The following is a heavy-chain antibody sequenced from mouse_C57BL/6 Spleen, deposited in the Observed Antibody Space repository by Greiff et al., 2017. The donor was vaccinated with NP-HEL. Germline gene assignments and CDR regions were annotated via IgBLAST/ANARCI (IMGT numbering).Heavy chain of an antibody. CDR3: ARDPYYGSSYFMDY. V-gene: IGHV1-52*01. J-gene: IGHJ4*01. Sequence: QVQLQQPGAELVRPGSSVKLSCKASGYTFTSYWMHWVKQRPIQGLEWIGNIDPSDSETHYNQKFKDKATLTVDKSSSTAYMQLSSLTSEDSAVYYCARDPYYGSSYFMDYWGQGTSVTVSS. D-gene: IGHD1-1*01. CDR2: IDPSDSET. CDR1: GYTFTSYW.